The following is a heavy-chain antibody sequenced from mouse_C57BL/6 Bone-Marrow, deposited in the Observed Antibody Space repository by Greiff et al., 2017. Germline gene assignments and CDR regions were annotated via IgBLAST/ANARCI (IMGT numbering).Heavy chain of an antibody. CDR3: TTWRLHYEYDEGLAY. V-gene: IGHV14-4*01. D-gene: IGHD2-4*01. Sequence: EVQLQESGAELVRPGASVKLSCTASGFNIKDDYMHWVKQRPEQGLEWIGWIDPENGDTEYASKFQGKATITADTSSNTAYLQLSSLTSEDTAVYYCTTWRLHYEYDEGLAYWGQGTLVTVSA. J-gene: IGHJ3*01. CDR2: IDPENGDT. CDR1: GFNIKDDY.